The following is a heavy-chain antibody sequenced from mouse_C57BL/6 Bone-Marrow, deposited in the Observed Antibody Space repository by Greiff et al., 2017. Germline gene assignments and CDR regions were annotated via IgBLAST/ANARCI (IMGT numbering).Heavy chain of an antibody. CDR2: INPNNGGT. V-gene: IGHV1-26*01. CDR1: GYTFTDYY. Sequence: EVQLQQSGPELVKPGASVKISCKASGYTFTDYYMNWVKQSHGKSLEWIGDINPNNGGTSYNQKFKGKATLTVDKSSSTAYMELRSLTSEDSAVYYCARPQTYAMDYWGQGTSVTVSS. J-gene: IGHJ4*01. CDR3: ARPQTYAMDY.